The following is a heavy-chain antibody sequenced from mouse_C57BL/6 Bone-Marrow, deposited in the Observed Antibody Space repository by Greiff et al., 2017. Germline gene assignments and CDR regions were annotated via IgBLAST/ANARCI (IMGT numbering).Heavy chain of an antibody. J-gene: IGHJ2*01. CDR2: IFPGSGST. V-gene: IGHV1-75*01. CDR1: GYTFTDYY. D-gene: IGHD1-1*01. CDR3: ARSGGSSYDYFDY. Sequence: VQLVESGPELVKPGASVKISCKASGYTFTDYYINWVKQRPGQGLEWIGWIFPGSGSTYYNEKFKGKATLTVDKSSSTAYMLLSSLTSEDSAVYFCARSGGSSYDYFDYWGQGTTLTVSS.